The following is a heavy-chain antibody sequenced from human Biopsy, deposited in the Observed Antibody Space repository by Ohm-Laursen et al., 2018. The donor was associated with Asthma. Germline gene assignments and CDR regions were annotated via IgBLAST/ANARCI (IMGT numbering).Heavy chain of an antibody. Sequence: SLRLSCAASGFTFSNYGMHWVRQAPGKGLEWVAVILSDGRDKYYADSVKGRFTISRNNSKNTLYLHMHSLRAEDTAVYFCAKDRVRINSAYYFDYWGQGTLVTVSS. CDR2: ILSDGRDK. D-gene: IGHD3-10*01. CDR1: GFTFSNYG. CDR3: AKDRVRINSAYYFDY. J-gene: IGHJ4*02. V-gene: IGHV3-30*18.